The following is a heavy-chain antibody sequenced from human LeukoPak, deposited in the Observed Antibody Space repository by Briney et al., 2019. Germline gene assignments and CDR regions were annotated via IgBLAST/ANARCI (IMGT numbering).Heavy chain of an antibody. Sequence: SVKVSCKASGGTFSSYAISWVRQAPGQGLEWMGGIIPIFGTANYAQKFQGRVTITADKSTSTAYMELSRLTSDDTAVYYCARVGCSSTTCYGPYWGQGTLVTVSS. J-gene: IGHJ4*02. CDR1: GGTFSSYA. CDR3: ARVGCSSTTCYGPY. D-gene: IGHD2-2*01. V-gene: IGHV1-69*06. CDR2: IIPIFGTA.